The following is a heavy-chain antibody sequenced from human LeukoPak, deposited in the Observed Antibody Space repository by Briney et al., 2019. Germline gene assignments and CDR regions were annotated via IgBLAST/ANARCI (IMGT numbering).Heavy chain of an antibody. Sequence: PSETLSLTCTVSGGSISSYYWSWIRQPPGKGLEWIGYIYYSGSTNYNPSLKSRVTISVDTSKNQFSLKLSSVTAADTAVYYCARRHHHSGYAFDIWGQGTMVTVSS. J-gene: IGHJ3*02. CDR1: GGSISSYY. CDR2: IYYSGST. D-gene: IGHD6-25*01. CDR3: ARRHHHSGYAFDI. V-gene: IGHV4-59*01.